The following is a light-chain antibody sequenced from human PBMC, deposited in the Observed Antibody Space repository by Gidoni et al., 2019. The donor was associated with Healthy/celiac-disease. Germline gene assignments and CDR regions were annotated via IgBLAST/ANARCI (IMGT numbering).Light chain of an antibody. J-gene: IGKJ3*01. Sequence: EIVLTQSPATLSLSPGERATLSCRASQSVSSYLAWYQQKPGQAPRLLIYDASNRATGIPARFSGSGSGTDFTLIISSLEPEDFAVYYCQQRSNWPLFTFGPXTKVDIK. CDR3: QQRSNWPLFT. CDR2: DAS. CDR1: QSVSSY. V-gene: IGKV3-11*01.